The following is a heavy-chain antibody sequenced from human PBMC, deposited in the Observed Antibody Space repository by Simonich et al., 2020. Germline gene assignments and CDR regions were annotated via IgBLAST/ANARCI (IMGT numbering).Heavy chain of an antibody. J-gene: IGHJ5*02. CDR3: ARGGYSGSYNWFDP. Sequence: EVQLVESGGGLVQPGGSLRLSCAASGFTFSSYDMHWVRQATGKWLEWVSALGTPRDTYSPGSGKGRFTISRENAKNSLYLQMNSLRAGDTAVYYCARGGYSGSYNWFDPWGQGTLVTVSS. CDR1: GFTFSSYD. D-gene: IGHD1-26*01. V-gene: IGHV3-13*01. CDR2: LGTPRDT.